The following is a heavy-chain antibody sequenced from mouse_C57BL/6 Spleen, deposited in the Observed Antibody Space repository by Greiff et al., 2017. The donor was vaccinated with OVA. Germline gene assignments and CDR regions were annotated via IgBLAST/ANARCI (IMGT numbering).Heavy chain of an antibody. V-gene: IGHV1-61*01. D-gene: IGHD2-3*01. J-gene: IGHJ4*01. CDR2: IYPSDSET. Sequence: QVHVKQSGAELVRPGSSVKLSCKASGYTFTSYWMDWVKQRPGQGLEWIGNIYPSDSETHYNQKFKDKATLTVDKSSSTAYMQLSSLTSEDSAVYYCARSGLLRAMDYWGQGTSVTVSS. CDR1: GYTFTSYW. CDR3: ARSGLLRAMDY.